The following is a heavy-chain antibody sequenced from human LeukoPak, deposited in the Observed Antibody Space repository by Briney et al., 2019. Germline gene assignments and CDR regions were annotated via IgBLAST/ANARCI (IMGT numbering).Heavy chain of an antibody. J-gene: IGHJ5*02. Sequence: ASVKVSCKASGYTFTSYGISWVRQAPGQGLEWMGWISAYNGNTNYAQKLQGRVTMTTDTSTSTAYMELRSLRSDDTAVYYCARVNPDYGFWSGYYFGGWFDPWGQGTLVTVSS. V-gene: IGHV1-18*01. D-gene: IGHD3-3*01. CDR2: ISAYNGNT. CDR1: GYTFTSYG. CDR3: ARVNPDYGFWSGYYFGGWFDP.